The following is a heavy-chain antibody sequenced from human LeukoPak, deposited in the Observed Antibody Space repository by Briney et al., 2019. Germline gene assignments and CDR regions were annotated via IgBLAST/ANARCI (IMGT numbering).Heavy chain of an antibody. CDR3: ASGDYGDHYYYYGMDV. CDR2: ISAYNGNT. D-gene: IGHD4-17*01. J-gene: IGHJ6*02. Sequence: ASVKVSCKASGYTFTSYGISWVRQAAGQGLEWMGWISAYNGNTNYAQKLQGRVTMTTDTSTSTAYMELRSLRSDDTAVYYCASGDYGDHYYYYGMDVWGQGTTVTVSS. CDR1: GYTFTSYG. V-gene: IGHV1-18*01.